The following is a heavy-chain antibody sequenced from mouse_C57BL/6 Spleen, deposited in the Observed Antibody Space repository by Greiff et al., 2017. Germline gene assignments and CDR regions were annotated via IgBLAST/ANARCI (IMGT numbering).Heavy chain of an antibody. V-gene: IGHV1-72*01. CDR1: GYTFTSYW. CDR3: ARSSTVVAPHWYFDV. D-gene: IGHD1-1*01. J-gene: IGHJ1*03. CDR2: IDPNSGGT. Sequence: QVQLKQPGAELVKPGASVMLSCKASGYTFTSYWMHWVKQRPGRGPERIGRIDPNSGGTKYNEKFKSKATLTVDIPSSTAYMQLSSLTSEDSTVYYCARSSTVVAPHWYFDVRGTRSKVTV.